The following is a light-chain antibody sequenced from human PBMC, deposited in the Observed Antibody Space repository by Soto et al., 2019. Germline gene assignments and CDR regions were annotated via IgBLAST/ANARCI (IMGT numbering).Light chain of an antibody. Sequence: DIQMTQSPSSLSASVGDRVTITCRASQGLSNYLAWYQQKPGKVPKRLIYAASTLQSGVPSRFSSSGSGTDFTLTISSLQPEDVATYYCQKYNSAPLTFGGGTKVEIK. J-gene: IGKJ4*01. CDR3: QKYNSAPLT. V-gene: IGKV1-27*01. CDR2: AAS. CDR1: QGLSNY.